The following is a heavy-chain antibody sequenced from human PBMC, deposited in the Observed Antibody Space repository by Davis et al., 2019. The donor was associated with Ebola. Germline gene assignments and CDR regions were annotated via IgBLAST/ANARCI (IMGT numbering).Heavy chain of an antibody. CDR2: ISAYNGNT. D-gene: IGHD2-15*01. CDR1: GYTFTSYD. CDR3: ARYCSGGSCHSHYYYYGMDV. V-gene: IGHV1-18*01. Sequence: ASVKVSCKASGYTFTSYDISWVRQAPGQGLEWMGWISAYNGNTNYAQKLQGRVTMTTDTSTSTAYMELRSLRSEDTAVYYCARYCSGGSCHSHYYYYGMDVWGQGTTVTVSS. J-gene: IGHJ6*02.